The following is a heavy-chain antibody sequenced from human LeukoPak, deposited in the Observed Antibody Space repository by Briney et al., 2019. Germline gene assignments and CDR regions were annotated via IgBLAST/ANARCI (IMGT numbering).Heavy chain of an antibody. J-gene: IGHJ4*02. CDR1: GFPFSSYA. D-gene: IGHD6-13*01. CDR3: AKIWFSSSWGDFDY. CDR2: ISGSGGST. Sequence: PGGSLRLSCAASGFPFSSYAMTWVRQAPGKGLEWVSAISGSGGSTYYADSVKGRFTISRDNSKNTLYLQMNSLRAEDTAVYYCAKIWFSSSWGDFDYWGQGTLVTVSS. V-gene: IGHV3-23*01.